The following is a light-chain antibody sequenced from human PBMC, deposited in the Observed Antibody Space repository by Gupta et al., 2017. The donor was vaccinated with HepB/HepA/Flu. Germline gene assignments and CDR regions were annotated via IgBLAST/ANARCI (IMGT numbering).Light chain of an antibody. CDR3: HQYSNSPFT. CDR2: GAS. J-gene: IGKJ5*01. CDR1: QSVSISF. V-gene: IGKV3-20*01. Sequence: EIVLTQSQCSLSLYPGERATLSCRASQSVSISFLAWYQQKPGPAPRLLIYGASSRATGIPDRFSGSGSGTEFTLTISRREPEDFAVYYCHQYSNSPFTFGQGTRMDIK.